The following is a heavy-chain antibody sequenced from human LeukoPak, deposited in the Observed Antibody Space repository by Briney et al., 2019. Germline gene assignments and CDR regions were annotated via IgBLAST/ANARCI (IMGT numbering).Heavy chain of an antibody. D-gene: IGHD6-13*01. CDR3: ARGSRSSWYVHYYYYYMDV. V-gene: IGHV4-59*12. J-gene: IGHJ6*03. CDR2: IYYSGST. CDR1: GGSISSYY. Sequence: PSETLSLTCTVSGGSISSYYWSWIRQPPGKGLEWIGYIYYSGSTNYNPSLKSRVTISVDTSKNQFSLKLSSVTAADTAVYYCARGSRSSWYVHYYYYYMDVWGKGTTVTVSS.